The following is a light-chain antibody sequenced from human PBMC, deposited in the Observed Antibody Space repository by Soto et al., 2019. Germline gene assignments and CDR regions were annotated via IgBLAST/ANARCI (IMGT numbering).Light chain of an antibody. CDR2: NNN. CDR3: AAWDDSLNGLV. V-gene: IGLV1-44*01. J-gene: IGLJ1*01. CDR1: SSNIGSNT. Sequence: QSVLTQPPSASGTPGQRVTISCSGSSSNIGSNTVNWYQQLPGTPPNLLIYNNNQRPSGVPDRLSGSKSGTSASLDISGLQSEDEADYYCAAWDDSLNGLVFGTGTKLTVL.